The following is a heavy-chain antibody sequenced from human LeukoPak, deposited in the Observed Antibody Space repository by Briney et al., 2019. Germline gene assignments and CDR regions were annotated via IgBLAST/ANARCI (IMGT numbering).Heavy chain of an antibody. J-gene: IGHJ5*02. Sequence: SETLSLTCTVSGGSISRDFWSWIRQPPGKGLEWIGYIYYTGSTNYNPSLKSRVTISIDTSKNQFSLRLSSVTAADTAVYYCASGYGDYWFDPWGQGTLATVSS. CDR2: IYYTGST. V-gene: IGHV4-59*01. CDR1: GGSISRDF. D-gene: IGHD4-17*01. CDR3: ASGYGDYWFDP.